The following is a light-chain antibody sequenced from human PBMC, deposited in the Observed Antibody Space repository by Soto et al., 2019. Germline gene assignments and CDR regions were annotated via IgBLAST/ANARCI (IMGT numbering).Light chain of an antibody. Sequence: DVVLTQSPLSSPVTLGQPASISCRSSQTLVHSVGNTYWSWLQQRPGQSPRLLIYKISNPFSGVPDRFSGGGAGTDITLKISRVEAEDVAVYYCAQETHFPRTFGQGTKVEI. CDR1: QTLVHSVGNTY. CDR3: AQETHFPRT. CDR2: KIS. J-gene: IGKJ1*01. V-gene: IGKV2-24*01.